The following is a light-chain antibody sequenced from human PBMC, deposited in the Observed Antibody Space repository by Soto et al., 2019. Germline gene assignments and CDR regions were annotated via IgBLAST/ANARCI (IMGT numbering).Light chain of an antibody. CDR1: SSNVGGYNY. CDR3: SSYTSDSNWV. Sequence: QSVLTQPASVSGSPGQSITISCTGTSSNVGGYNYVSWFQQHPGKAPKLLIYGDSNRPSGISNRFSGSKSANTASLTISGLQAEDEADYYCSSYTSDSNWVFGGGTK. V-gene: IGLV2-14*01. J-gene: IGLJ3*02. CDR2: GDS.